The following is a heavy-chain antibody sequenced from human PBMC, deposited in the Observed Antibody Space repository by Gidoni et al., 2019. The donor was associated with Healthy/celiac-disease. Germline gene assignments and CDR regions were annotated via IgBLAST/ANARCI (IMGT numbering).Heavy chain of an antibody. Sequence: QVQLQESGLGLVKPSETLSLTCTVSGGAISSYYWSWIRQPAGKGLEWIGRIYTSGSTNYNPSLKSRVTMSVDTSKNQFSLKLSSVTAADTAVYYCARDGGLMCSSTSCYGKLDYWGQGTLVTVSS. J-gene: IGHJ4*02. V-gene: IGHV4-4*07. CDR3: ARDGGLMCSSTSCYGKLDY. CDR1: GGAISSYY. D-gene: IGHD2-2*01. CDR2: IYTSGST.